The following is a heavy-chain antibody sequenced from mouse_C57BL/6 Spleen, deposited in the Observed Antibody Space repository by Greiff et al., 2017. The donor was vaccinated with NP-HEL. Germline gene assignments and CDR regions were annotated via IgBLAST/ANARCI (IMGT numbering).Heavy chain of an antibody. CDR1: GYAFSSSW. CDR3: ARCGSSSYYAMDY. D-gene: IGHD1-1*01. V-gene: IGHV1-82*01. J-gene: IGHJ4*01. Sequence: QVQLKESGPELVKPGASVKISCKASGYAFSSSWMNWVKQRPGKGLEWIGRIYPGDGDTNYNGKFKGKATLTADKSSSTAYMQLSSLTSEDSAVYFCARCGSSSYYAMDYWGQGTSVTVSS. CDR2: IYPGDGDT.